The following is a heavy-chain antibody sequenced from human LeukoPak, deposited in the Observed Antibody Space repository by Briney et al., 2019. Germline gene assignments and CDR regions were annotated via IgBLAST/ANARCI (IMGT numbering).Heavy chain of an antibody. CDR2: INPNSGGT. CDR3: ARAYSGYDFDVDY. Sequence: ASVKVPCKASGYTFTGYYMHWVRQAPGQGLEWMGWINPNSGGTNYAQKFQGRVTMTRDTSISTAYMELSRLRSDDTAVYYCARAYSGYDFDVDYWGQGTLVTVSS. V-gene: IGHV1-2*02. D-gene: IGHD5-12*01. CDR1: GYTFTGYY. J-gene: IGHJ4*02.